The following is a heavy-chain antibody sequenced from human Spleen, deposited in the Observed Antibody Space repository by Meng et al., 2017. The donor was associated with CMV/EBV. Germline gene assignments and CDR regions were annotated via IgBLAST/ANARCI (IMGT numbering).Heavy chain of an antibody. Sequence: GGSLRLSCVLSGFTFKHAWMSWVRQAPGKGLEWVGRIKSEVDGGTADYAAPVKGRFTISRDDSRTTVYLQMNSLRTEDTAVYYCTTGWYNYFYAMDIWGQGTTVTVSS. CDR2: IKSEVDGGTA. CDR3: TTGWYNYFYAMDI. CDR1: GFTFKHAW. D-gene: IGHD2-15*01. J-gene: IGHJ6*02. V-gene: IGHV3-15*01.